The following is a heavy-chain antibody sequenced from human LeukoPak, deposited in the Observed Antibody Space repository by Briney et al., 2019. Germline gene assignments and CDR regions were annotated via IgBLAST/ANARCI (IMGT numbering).Heavy chain of an antibody. CDR2: IFYSGST. J-gene: IGHJ4*02. V-gene: IGHV4-59*08. CDR3: ARTYCSGGSCHFDY. D-gene: IGHD2-15*01. CDR1: GCSIRSYY. Sequence: SETLSLTCTVSGCSIRSYYWSWIRQPPGKGLEWMGYIFYSGSTDSNPSLKSRVTISVDTSKNQFSLKLSSVTAADTAVYYCARTYCSGGSCHFDYWGQGTLVTVSS.